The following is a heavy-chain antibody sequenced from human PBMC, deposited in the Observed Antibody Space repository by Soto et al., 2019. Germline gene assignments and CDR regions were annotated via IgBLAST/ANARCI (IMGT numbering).Heavy chain of an antibody. J-gene: IGHJ5*02. Sequence: PSETLSLTCTVSGGSISSSSYYWDWIRQPPGKGLEWIGSLYYSGSTYYNPSLKSRVTISVDTSKNQFSLKLSSVIAADTAVYYCARWVGTVRGGWFDPWGQGTLVTVSS. V-gene: IGHV4-39*01. CDR3: ARWVGTVRGGWFDP. D-gene: IGHD3-10*01. CDR1: GGSISSSSYY. CDR2: LYYSGST.